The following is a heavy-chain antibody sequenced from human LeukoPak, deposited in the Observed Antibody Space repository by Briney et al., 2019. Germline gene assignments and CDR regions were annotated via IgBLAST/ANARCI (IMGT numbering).Heavy chain of an antibody. V-gene: IGHV4-59*01. Sequence: PSETLSLTCTVSGGSISSYYWSCLRQPPGKGLEWIGYIYYSGSTNYNPSLKSRVTISVDTSKNQFSLKLSSVTAADTAVYYCARDRSEFDYWGQGTLVAVSS. CDR3: ARDRSEFDY. CDR1: GGSISSYY. J-gene: IGHJ4*02. CDR2: IYYSGST.